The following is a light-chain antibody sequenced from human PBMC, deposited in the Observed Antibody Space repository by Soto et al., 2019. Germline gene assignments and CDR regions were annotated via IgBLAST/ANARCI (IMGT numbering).Light chain of an antibody. CDR3: QQGGSFPIT. J-gene: IGKJ5*01. V-gene: IGKV1-12*01. CDR1: QDIGSW. CDR2: GAS. Sequence: DIQMTQSPSSVSASVGDRVTITCRASQDIGSWLAWYQQKPGKAPDLLIYGASSLQSGVPSRFYGSGSGTAFTLNISSLQPEDFATYYCQQGGSFPITFGQGTRLEIK.